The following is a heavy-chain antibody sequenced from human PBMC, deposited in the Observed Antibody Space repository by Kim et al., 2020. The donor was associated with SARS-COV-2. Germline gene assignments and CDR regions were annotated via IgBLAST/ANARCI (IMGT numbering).Heavy chain of an antibody. CDR1: GYTFTSYA. V-gene: IGHV7-4-1*02. CDR2: INTNTGNP. CDR3: ANVVRGGGSDCYSLAWYY. D-gene: IGHD2-21*02. Sequence: ASVKVSCKASGYTFTSYAMNWVRQAPGQGLEWMGWINTNTGNPSYAQNFPGRFTFSRDTSVSTAYLQLSSLRSEDTAVYYCANVVRGGGSDCYSLAWYYW. J-gene: IGHJ4*01.